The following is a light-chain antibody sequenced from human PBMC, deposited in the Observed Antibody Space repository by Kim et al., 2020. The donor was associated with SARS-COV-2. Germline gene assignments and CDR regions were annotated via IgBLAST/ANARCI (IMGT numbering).Light chain of an antibody. Sequence: ASVGDRVTITCQASQDISDYLNWYQQRPGKPPNLLIYGASTLNAGVPSRFSGSGSGTHFTFTISSLQPEDFATYYCQQYDLLPLTFGGGTKVDIK. V-gene: IGKV1-33*01. CDR1: QDISDY. CDR3: QQYDLLPLT. J-gene: IGKJ4*01. CDR2: GAS.